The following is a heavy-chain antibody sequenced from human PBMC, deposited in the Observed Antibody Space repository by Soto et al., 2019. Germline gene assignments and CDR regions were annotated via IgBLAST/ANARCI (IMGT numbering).Heavy chain of an antibody. CDR1: GDSISRAGYY. CDR2: INYSGNT. J-gene: IGHJ5*02. D-gene: IGHD3-3*01. Sequence: SDTLALTSTFSGDSISRAGYYWICIPPEAGKGLEWIGEINYSGNTNFNASLESRLTITRDMSKSQFSLKLTSLTDADTAVYYCARGYYDFWSGYSNRFDPWGQGTLVTVSS. CDR3: ARGYYDFWSGYSNRFDP. V-gene: IGHV4-39*07.